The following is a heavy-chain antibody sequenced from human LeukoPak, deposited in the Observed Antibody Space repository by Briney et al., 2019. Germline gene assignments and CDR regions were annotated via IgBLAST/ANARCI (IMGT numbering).Heavy chain of an antibody. CDR1: GFTFSTYS. CDR3: ARARQYQLLRYYFDY. Sequence: PGGSLRLSCAASGFTFSTYSMNWVRQAPGKGLEWFSSISSSSTYIYYADSVKGRFTISRDNAKNSLYLQMNSLRAEDTAVYYCARARQYQLLRYYFDYWGQGTLVTVSS. J-gene: IGHJ4*02. CDR2: ISSSSTYI. V-gene: IGHV3-21*01. D-gene: IGHD2-2*01.